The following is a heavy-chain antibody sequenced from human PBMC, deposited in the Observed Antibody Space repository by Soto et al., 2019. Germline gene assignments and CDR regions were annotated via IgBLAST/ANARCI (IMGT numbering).Heavy chain of an antibody. Sequence: VQLLESGGGLVQPGGSLRLSCAASGFTFNTYAMTWVRQAPGKGLEWVSSISASGGSTNYAGSVKGRFTISRDNYKNKVYLQMNSLKQEDTGVYYCATPIGKEPCRGGSCCAGGDYWGQGALVTVSS. CDR2: ISASGGST. V-gene: IGHV3-23*01. CDR3: ATPIGKEPCRGGSCCAGGDY. J-gene: IGHJ4*02. CDR1: GFTFNTYA. D-gene: IGHD2-15*01.